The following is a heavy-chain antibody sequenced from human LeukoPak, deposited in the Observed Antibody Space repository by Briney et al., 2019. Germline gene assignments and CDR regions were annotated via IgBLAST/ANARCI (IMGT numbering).Heavy chain of an antibody. CDR1: GGSISSGGYS. J-gene: IGHJ6*03. D-gene: IGHD1-1*01. Sequence: PSETLSLTCAVSGGSISSGGYSWSWIRQPPGKGLEWIGYIYHSGSTYYNPSLKSRVTISVDRSKNQFSLKLSSVTAADTAVYYCARETWNYDYYYMDVWGKGTTVTVSS. V-gene: IGHV4-30-2*01. CDR2: IYHSGST. CDR3: ARETWNYDYYYMDV.